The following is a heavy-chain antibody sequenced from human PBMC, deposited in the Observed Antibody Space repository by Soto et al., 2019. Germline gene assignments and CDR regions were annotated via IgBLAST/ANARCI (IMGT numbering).Heavy chain of an antibody. J-gene: IGHJ5*02. V-gene: IGHV1-69*01. Sequence: QVQLVQSGAEVRKPGSSVKVSCRTSGDTFTNYALSWLRQAPGQRLEWMGGIVPMFRTADYVEKFQGRITITADESTSTAYFELSSLTSDDTAVYYCARALEGTTVTNWFDPWGQGTLVTVSS. CDR3: ARALEGTTVTNWFDP. CDR1: GDTFTNYA. D-gene: IGHD4-17*01. CDR2: IVPMFRTA.